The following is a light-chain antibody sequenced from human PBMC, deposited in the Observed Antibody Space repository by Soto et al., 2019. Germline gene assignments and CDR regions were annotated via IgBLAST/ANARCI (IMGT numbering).Light chain of an antibody. Sequence: EIVMTQSPDTLSVSPGERATLSCRASQSVSSNLAWYQQKPGQAPRLLIFGASTRATGIPARFSGSGSGTEFTLTISSLQSEEFAVYHCQQYNNWPYTFGQGTTLEIK. J-gene: IGKJ2*01. CDR2: GAS. CDR1: QSVSSN. V-gene: IGKV3-15*01. CDR3: QQYNNWPYT.